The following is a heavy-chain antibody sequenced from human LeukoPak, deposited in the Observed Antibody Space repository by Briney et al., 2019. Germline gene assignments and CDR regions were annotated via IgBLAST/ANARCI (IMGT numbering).Heavy chain of an antibody. CDR2: IKQGGSEK. J-gene: IGHJ6*02. CDR1: GVTFSSYW. D-gene: IGHD3-3*01. CDR3: ARGDFWSGYYIVDYYYYGMDV. Sequence: QSGGSLRLSCAASGVTFSSYWMSWVRQAPGKGLEWVANIKQGGSEKYYVDFVKGRFTISRDNAKNSLYLQMNSLSAEETAVYYCARGDFWSGYYIVDYYYYGMDVWGQGTTVTVSS. V-gene: IGHV3-7*03.